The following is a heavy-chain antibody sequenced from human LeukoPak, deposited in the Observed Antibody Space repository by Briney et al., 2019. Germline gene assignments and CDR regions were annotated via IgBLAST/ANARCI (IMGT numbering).Heavy chain of an antibody. CDR2: IYYSGST. CDR1: GGSLSSSSSC. CDR3: AREGPAANNFDS. J-gene: IGHJ4*02. D-gene: IGHD2-2*01. Sequence: PETLSLTCTVPGGSLSSSSSCWGWSRQPPGKGLGWIGSIYYSGSTYYNLSLKSRVTISVDTSKNQSSLKLSTVTAADTAVYYCAREGPAANNFDSGGQGTLVTVSS. V-gene: IGHV4-39*01.